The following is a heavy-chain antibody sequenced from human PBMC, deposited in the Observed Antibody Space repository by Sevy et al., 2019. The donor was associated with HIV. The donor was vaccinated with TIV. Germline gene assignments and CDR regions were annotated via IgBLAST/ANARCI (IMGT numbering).Heavy chain of an antibody. J-gene: IGHJ4*02. V-gene: IGHV3-21*01. CDR2: ISTSSSYK. CDR3: AREIGDYIAAAGFDY. CDR1: GFTLSSYT. Sequence: GGSLRLSCAASGFTLSSYTMNWVRQAPGKGLEWVSSISTSSSYKYYADSVKGRFTISRDNAKNSLYLQMNSLRAEDTAVYYCAREIGDYIAAAGFDYWGQGTLVTVSS. D-gene: IGHD6-13*01.